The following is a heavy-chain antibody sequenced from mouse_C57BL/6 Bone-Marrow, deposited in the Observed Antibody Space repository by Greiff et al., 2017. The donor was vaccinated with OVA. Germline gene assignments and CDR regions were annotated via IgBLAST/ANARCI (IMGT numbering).Heavy chain of an antibody. V-gene: IGHV7-1*01. D-gene: IGHD3-2*02. CDR3: ARDPDSSGLDY. J-gene: IGHJ3*01. CDR1: GFTFSDFY. CDR2: SRNNANDYTT. Sequence: EVQVVESGGGLVQSGRSLRLSCATSGFTFSDFYMEWVRQAPGKGLEWIAASRNNANDYTTEYSASVKGRFIVSRDTSQSILYLQMNALGAEDTASDCGARDPDSSGLDYWGQGTLVTVSA.